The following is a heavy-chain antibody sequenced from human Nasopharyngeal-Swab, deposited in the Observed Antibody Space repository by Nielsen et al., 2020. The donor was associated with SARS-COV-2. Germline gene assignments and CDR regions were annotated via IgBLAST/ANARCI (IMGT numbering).Heavy chain of an antibody. D-gene: IGHD1-26*01. Sequence: WIRQPPGKAQEWLALIDWDDDKYYSTSLKTRLTISKDTSKNQVFLTMTNMDPVDTATYYCARIPGVGAPRGGFDYWGQGTLVTVSS. V-gene: IGHV2-70*01. J-gene: IGHJ4*02. CDR2: IDWDDDK. CDR3: ARIPGVGAPRGGFDY.